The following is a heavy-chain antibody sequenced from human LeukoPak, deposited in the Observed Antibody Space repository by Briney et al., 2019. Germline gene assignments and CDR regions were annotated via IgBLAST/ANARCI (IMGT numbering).Heavy chain of an antibody. CDR2: ISAYNGNT. V-gene: IGHV1-18*01. CDR1: GYTFTSYG. J-gene: IGHJ4*02. CDR3: ARACCSSDWPWGVDY. Sequence: GASVKVSCKASGYTFTSYGISWVRQAPGQGLEWMGWISAYNGNTNYAQKLQGRVTITADKSTSTAYMELSSLRSEDTAVYYCARACCSSDWPWGVDYWGQGILVTVSS. D-gene: IGHD6-19*01.